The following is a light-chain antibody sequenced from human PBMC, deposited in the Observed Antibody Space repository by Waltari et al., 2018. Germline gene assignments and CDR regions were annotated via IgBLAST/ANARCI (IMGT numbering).Light chain of an antibody. CDR3: SSRNGRANEVV. V-gene: IGLV3-19*01. CDR1: SLRTSY. CDR2: GKD. Sequence: SSELIQDPDVSVALGQTIRFTCQGDSLRTSYASWYQVKSGQAPILVIYGKDKRPSGIPDRISGYSSGTTSSLTITGAQAEDEADYYCSSRNGRANEVVFAGGTKVTVL. J-gene: IGLJ3*02.